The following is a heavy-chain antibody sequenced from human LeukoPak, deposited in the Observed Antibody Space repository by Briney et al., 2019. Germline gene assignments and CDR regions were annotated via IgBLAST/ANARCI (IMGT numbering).Heavy chain of an antibody. J-gene: IGHJ4*02. D-gene: IGHD6-13*01. CDR2: IIPIFGTA. CDR3: ARTGIAAAGTFDY. CDR1: GGTFSSYA. Sequence: ASVKVSRKASGGTFSSYAISWVRQAPGQGLEWMGGIIPIFGTANYAQKFQGRVTITADESTSTAYMELSSLRSEDTAVYYCARTGIAAAGTFDYWGQGTLVTVSS. V-gene: IGHV1-69*13.